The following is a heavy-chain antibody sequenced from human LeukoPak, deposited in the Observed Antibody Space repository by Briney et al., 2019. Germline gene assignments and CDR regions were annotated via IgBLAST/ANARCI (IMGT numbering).Heavy chain of an antibody. V-gene: IGHV4-39*07. Sequence: PSETLSLTCTVSGGSISSRSYYWGWIRQPPGKGLEWIGNIYYDGSTYYNPSLKSRATVSVDTSKNQFSLKLSSVTAADTAVYYCARDRSRWDLLPFDYWGQGALVTVSS. CDR1: GGSISSRSYY. J-gene: IGHJ4*02. D-gene: IGHD1-26*01. CDR3: ARDRSRWDLLPFDY. CDR2: IYYDGST.